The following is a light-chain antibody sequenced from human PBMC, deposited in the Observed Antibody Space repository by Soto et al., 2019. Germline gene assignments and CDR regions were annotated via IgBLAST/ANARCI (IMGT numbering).Light chain of an antibody. CDR3: QQRSNRMCT. J-gene: IGKJ2*02. V-gene: IGKV3-11*01. CDR2: DAS. Sequence: EIVLTQSPATLSLSPGERATLSCRASQSVSSYLAWYQQKPGQAPRLLIYDASNRATGIPAGFGGSGSGTDFTLTISSLEPEDFAVYYCQQRSNRMCTFGQGSKLEIK. CDR1: QSVSSY.